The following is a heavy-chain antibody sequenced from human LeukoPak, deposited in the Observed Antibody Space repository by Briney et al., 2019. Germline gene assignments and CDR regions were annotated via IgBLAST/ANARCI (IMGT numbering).Heavy chain of an antibody. J-gene: IGHJ5*02. D-gene: IGHD2-15*01. CDR2: ISSSGSYI. CDR1: GFSVISNY. Sequence: GGSLRLSCAASGFSVISNYMSWVRQAPGKGLEWGASISSSGSYIYYADSVKGRFTISRDNAKNSLYLQMNSLRAEDTAVYYCAGLNLGYCSGGSCPDWFDPWGQGTLVTVSS. V-gene: IGHV3-21*01. CDR3: AGLNLGYCSGGSCPDWFDP.